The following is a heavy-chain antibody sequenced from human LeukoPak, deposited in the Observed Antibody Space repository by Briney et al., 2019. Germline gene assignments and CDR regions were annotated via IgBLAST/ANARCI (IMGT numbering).Heavy chain of an antibody. D-gene: IGHD4-11*01. J-gene: IGHJ4*02. CDR3: ARDYSNYDGTFDY. V-gene: IGHV1-8*03. Sequence: ASVKVSCMASGYTFTSYDINWVRQATGQGLEWMGWMNPNSGNTGYAQKFQGRVTITRNTSISTAYMELSSLRSEDTAVYYCARDYSNYDGTFDYWGQGTLVTVSS. CDR1: GYTFTSYD. CDR2: MNPNSGNT.